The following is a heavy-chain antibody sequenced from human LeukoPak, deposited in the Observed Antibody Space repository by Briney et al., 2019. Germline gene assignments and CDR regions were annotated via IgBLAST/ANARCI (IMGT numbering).Heavy chain of an antibody. Sequence: PSQTLSLTCTVSGGSISSGSYYWSWIRQPAGKGLEWIGRIYTSGSTYYNPSLKSRVTISVDKSKNQFSLRLDSVTAADTALYYCARNGYYSADYWGQGTLITVSS. CDR3: ARNGYYSADY. CDR2: IYTSGST. CDR1: GGSISSGSYY. J-gene: IGHJ4*02. V-gene: IGHV4-61*02. D-gene: IGHD4-17*01.